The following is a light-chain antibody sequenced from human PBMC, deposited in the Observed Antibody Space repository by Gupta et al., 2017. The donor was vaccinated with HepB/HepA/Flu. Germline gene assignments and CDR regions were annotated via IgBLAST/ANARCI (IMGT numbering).Light chain of an antibody. CDR2: QDS. V-gene: IGLV3-1*01. J-gene: IGLJ3*02. Sequence: SYELTQPPSVSVSPGQTANIPCSGEKLGDKYASWYQQKPGQSPVVVIYQDSKRASGIPERFSGSTSGNTVTLNISGTLAMDESDYYCPEWDSTTAVFGGGTRLTVL. CDR1: KLGDKY. CDR3: PEWDSTTAV.